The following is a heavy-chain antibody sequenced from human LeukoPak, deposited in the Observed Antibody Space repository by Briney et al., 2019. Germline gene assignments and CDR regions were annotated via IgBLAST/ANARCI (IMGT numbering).Heavy chain of an antibody. V-gene: IGHV3-21*01. CDR1: GFTFSSYS. J-gene: IGHJ5*02. Sequence: PGGSLRLSCAASGFTFSSYSMNWVRQAPGKGLEWVSSISSSSSYIYCADSVKGRFTISRDNAKNSLYLQMNSLRAEDTAVYYCARDLREQWLVLSWFDPWGQGTRVTVSS. D-gene: IGHD6-19*01. CDR2: ISSSSSYI. CDR3: ARDLREQWLVLSWFDP.